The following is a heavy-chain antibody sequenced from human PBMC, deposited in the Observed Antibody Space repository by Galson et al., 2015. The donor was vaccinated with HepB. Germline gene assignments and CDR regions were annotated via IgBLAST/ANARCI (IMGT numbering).Heavy chain of an antibody. Sequence: SVKVSCKASGYSFTDYHIHWVRQVPGQGPEWMGWIYPKNGATKFAQKFQDRVTLTRDTSITTAYMQLNSLRSDDTAVYYCVRDLRRLILTYFYALDIWGRGTAVTVSS. CDR3: VRDLRRLILTYFYALDI. J-gene: IGHJ6*02. V-gene: IGHV1-2*02. CDR2: IYPKNGAT. CDR1: GYSFTDYH. D-gene: IGHD3-16*01.